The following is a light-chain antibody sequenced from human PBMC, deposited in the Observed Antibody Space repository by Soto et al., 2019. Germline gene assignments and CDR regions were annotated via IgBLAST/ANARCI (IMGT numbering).Light chain of an antibody. J-gene: IGLJ1*01. V-gene: IGLV3-25*03. CDR1: ALPKQY. CDR3: QSADRTGTYV. Sequence: SYELTQPPSVSVSPGQTARITCSGDALPKQYAYWYQQKPGQAPVLIIYKNNERPSGIPERFSGSSSGTTVTLTISGVQAEDEADYYCQSADRTGTYVFGTATKVTVL. CDR2: KNN.